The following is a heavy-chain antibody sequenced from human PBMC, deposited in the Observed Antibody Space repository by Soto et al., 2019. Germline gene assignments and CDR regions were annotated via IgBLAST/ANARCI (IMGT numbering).Heavy chain of an antibody. D-gene: IGHD3-3*01. Sequence: GGSLRLSCAASGFTFSSYSMNWVRQAPGKGLEWVSYISSSSSTIYYADSVKGRFTISRDNAKNSLYRQMNSLRDEDTAVYYCARDQFTIFGVVPYYYGMDVWGQGTTVTVSS. V-gene: IGHV3-48*02. CDR3: ARDQFTIFGVVPYYYGMDV. J-gene: IGHJ6*02. CDR2: ISSSSSTI. CDR1: GFTFSSYS.